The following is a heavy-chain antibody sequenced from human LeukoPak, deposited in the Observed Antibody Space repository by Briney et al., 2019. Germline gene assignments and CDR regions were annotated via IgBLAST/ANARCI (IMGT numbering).Heavy chain of an antibody. Sequence: ASVKVSCKASGYTFTSYYMHWVRQAPGQGLEWMGIINPSGGSTSYAQKFQDRVTITRNTSISTVYMELSSLKSEDTAVYYCARMNYYGAGNPNWFDPWGQGTLVTVSS. CDR3: ARMNYYGAGNPNWFDP. CDR1: GYTFTSYY. V-gene: IGHV1-46*01. CDR2: INPSGGST. J-gene: IGHJ5*02. D-gene: IGHD3-10*01.